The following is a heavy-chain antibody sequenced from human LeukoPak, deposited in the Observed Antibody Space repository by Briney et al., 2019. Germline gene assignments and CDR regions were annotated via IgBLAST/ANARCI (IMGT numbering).Heavy chain of an antibody. CDR3: VRDPHIVVVPAARVYYFDY. D-gene: IGHD2-2*01. CDR2: TYYRSKWYN. V-gene: IGHV6-1*01. CDR1: GDSVSSNSAA. J-gene: IGHJ4*02. Sequence: SQTLSLTCAISGDSVSSNSAAWNWIRQSPSRGLEWLGRTYYRSKWYNDYAVSVKSRITINPDTSKNQFSLQLSSVTPEDTAVYYCVRDPHIVVVPAARVYYFDYWGQGTLVTVSS.